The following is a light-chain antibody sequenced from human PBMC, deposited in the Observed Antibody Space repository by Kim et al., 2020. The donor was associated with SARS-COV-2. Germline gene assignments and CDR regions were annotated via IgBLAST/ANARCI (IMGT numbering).Light chain of an antibody. J-gene: IGLJ2*01. CDR1: KLGDKY. V-gene: IGLV3-1*01. CDR3: QTWDNITVV. Sequence: SYELTQPPSVSVSPGQTASITCSGDKLGDKYACWYQQKPGQSPVLVIYQDTKRPSGIPERFSGSNSGNTATLTISGTQAMDEADYYCQTWDNITVVFGGG. CDR2: QDT.